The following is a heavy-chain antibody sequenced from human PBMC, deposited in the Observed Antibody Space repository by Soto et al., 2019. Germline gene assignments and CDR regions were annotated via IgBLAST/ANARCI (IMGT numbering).Heavy chain of an antibody. J-gene: IGHJ4*02. CDR1: GFTFSSYS. CDR2: ISSSSSTI. D-gene: IGHD3-22*01. V-gene: IGHV3-48*02. Sequence: GGSLRLSCAASGFTFSSYSMNWVRQAPGKGLEWVSYISSSSSTIYYADSVKGRFTISRDNAKNSLYLQMNSLRDEDTAVYYCAREGVYYYDSSGYYYTPYYFDYWGQGTLVTVSS. CDR3: AREGVYYYDSSGYYYTPYYFDY.